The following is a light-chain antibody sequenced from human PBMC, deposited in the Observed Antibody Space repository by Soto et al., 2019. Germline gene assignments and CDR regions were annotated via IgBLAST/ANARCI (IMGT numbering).Light chain of an antibody. CDR3: QQRSNWPVT. Sequence: EIVLTQSPGTLSLSPGERATLSCRASQSVSSYLAWYQQKPGQAPRLLIYDASTRATGISARFSGSGSGTDFTLTISSLEPEDFAVYSCQQRSNWPVTFGQGTKVEVK. J-gene: IGKJ1*01. CDR1: QSVSSY. V-gene: IGKV3-11*01. CDR2: DAS.